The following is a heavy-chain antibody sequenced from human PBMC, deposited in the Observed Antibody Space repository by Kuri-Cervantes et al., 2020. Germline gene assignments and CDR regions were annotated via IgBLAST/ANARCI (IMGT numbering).Heavy chain of an antibody. CDR3: ARDEGWSALDY. CDR1: GFTFSSYA. V-gene: IGHV3-7*01. Sequence: GGSLRLSCAASGFTFSSYAMHWVRQAPGKGLEWVANIKQDGSEKYYVDSVKGRFTISRDNAKNSLYLQMNSLRAEDTAVYYCARDEGWSALDYWGQGTLVTVSS. CDR2: IKQDGSEK. D-gene: IGHD2-15*01. J-gene: IGHJ4*02.